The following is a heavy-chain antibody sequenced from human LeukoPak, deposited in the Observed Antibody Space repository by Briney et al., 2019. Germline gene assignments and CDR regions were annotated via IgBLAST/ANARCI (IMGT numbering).Heavy chain of an antibody. V-gene: IGHV4-59*01. CDR3: ARAHYGSRSSAGFDY. Sequence: PSETLSLTCTVSGGSISSYYWSWIRQPPGKGLEWIGYIYYSGSTNYNPSLKSRVAISVDTSKNKFSLKLSSVTAADTAVYYGARAHYGSRSSAGFDYWGQGTLVTVSS. CDR2: IYYSGST. J-gene: IGHJ4*02. CDR1: GGSISSYY. D-gene: IGHD3-10*01.